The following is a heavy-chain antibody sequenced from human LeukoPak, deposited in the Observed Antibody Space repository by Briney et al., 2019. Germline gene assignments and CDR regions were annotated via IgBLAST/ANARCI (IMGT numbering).Heavy chain of an antibody. J-gene: IGHJ3*02. CDR3: ARASPYYYDSSGPYDAFDI. D-gene: IGHD3-22*01. Sequence: SQTLSLTCTVSGGSISSGDYYWRWSRQPPGKGLEWIEYIYYSGSTYYNQSLKSRVTISVDTSKNQFSLKLSSVTAADTAVYYCARASPYYYDSSGPYDAFDIWGQGTMVTVSS. CDR1: GGSISSGDYY. V-gene: IGHV4-30-4*08. CDR2: IYYSGST.